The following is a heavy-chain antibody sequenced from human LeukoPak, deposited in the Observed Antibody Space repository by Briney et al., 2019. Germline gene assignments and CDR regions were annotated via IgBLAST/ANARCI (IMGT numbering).Heavy chain of an antibody. J-gene: IGHJ6*03. CDR1: GYTFTGYY. CDR3: ARVVQPYDFWSGYNYYYYYMDV. V-gene: IGHV1-2*02. CDR2: INPNSGGT. D-gene: IGHD3-3*01. Sequence: ASVKVSCKASGYTFTGYYMHWVRQAPGQGLEWMGGINPNSGGTNYAQKFQGRVTMTRDTSISTAYMELSRLRSDDTAVYYCARVVQPYDFWSGYNYYYYYMDVWGKGTTVTVSS.